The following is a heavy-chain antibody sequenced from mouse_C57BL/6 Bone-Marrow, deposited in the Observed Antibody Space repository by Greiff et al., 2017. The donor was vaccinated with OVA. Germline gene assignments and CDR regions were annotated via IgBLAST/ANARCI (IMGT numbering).Heavy chain of an antibody. D-gene: IGHD1-1*01. CDR3: ARESYYYGSSRYFDV. Sequence: QVQLKQSGPELVKPGASVKISCKASGYAFSSSWMNWVKQRPGKGLEWIGRIYPGDGDTNYNGKFTGKATLTADKSSSPAYMQLSSLTSEDSAVYFCARESYYYGSSRYFDVWGTGTTVTVAS. CDR2: IYPGDGDT. CDR1: GYAFSSSW. J-gene: IGHJ1*03. V-gene: IGHV1-82*01.